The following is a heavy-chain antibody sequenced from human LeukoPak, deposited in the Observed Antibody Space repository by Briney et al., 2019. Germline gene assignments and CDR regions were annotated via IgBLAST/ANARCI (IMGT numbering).Heavy chain of an antibody. Sequence: SETLSLTCAVYGGSFSGYYWSWSRQPPGKGLEWIGEINHSGSTNYNPSLKSRVTISVDTSKNQFSLKLSSVTAADTAVYYCARHRTTVIFWNWFDPWGQGTLVTVSS. CDR1: GGSFSGYY. CDR3: ARHRTTVIFWNWFDP. CDR2: INHSGST. V-gene: IGHV4-34*01. D-gene: IGHD4-17*01. J-gene: IGHJ5*02.